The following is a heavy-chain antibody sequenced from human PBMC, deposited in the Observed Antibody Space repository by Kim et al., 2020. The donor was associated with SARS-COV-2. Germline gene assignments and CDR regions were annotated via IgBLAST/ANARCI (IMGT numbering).Heavy chain of an antibody. Sequence: GGSLRLSCAASGFTFSSYGMHWVRQAPGKGLEWVAVIWYDGSNKYYADSVKGRFTISRDNSKNTLYLQMNSLRAEDTAVYYCASGDYYGSEGDYYGMDVWGQGTTVTVSS. CDR1: GFTFSSYG. CDR2: IWYDGSNK. CDR3: ASGDYYGSEGDYYGMDV. J-gene: IGHJ6*02. V-gene: IGHV3-33*01. D-gene: IGHD3-10*01.